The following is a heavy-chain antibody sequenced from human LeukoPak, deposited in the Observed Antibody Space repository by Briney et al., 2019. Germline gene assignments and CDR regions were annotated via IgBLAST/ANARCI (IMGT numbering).Heavy chain of an antibody. Sequence: PGGSLRLSCAASGFTFSSYSMNWVRQAPGKGLEWVSSISSSSSYIYYADSVKGRFTISRDNAKNSLYLQMNSLRAEDTAVYYCARDEKCSISYYYYYYMDVWGKGTTVTVSS. CDR3: ARDEKCSISYYYYYYMDV. CDR2: ISSSSSYI. J-gene: IGHJ6*03. V-gene: IGHV3-21*01. CDR1: GFTFSSYS. D-gene: IGHD6-6*01.